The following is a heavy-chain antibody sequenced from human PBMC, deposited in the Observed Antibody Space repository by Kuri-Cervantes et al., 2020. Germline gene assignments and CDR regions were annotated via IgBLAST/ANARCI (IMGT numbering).Heavy chain of an antibody. Sequence: AAVKDSCKASGYTFNNYDINWVRQAPGRRLEWMGWINPNSGNTAYTQQFQGRITMTSDSSTNTAYLEINSLSSQDTAVYYCARPPSTFDHVWGTYRYYFDFWGQGTLVTVSS. CDR2: INPNSGNT. CDR3: ARPPSTFDHVWGTYRYYFDF. V-gene: IGHV1-8*02. D-gene: IGHD3-16*02. J-gene: IGHJ4*02. CDR1: GYTFNNYD.